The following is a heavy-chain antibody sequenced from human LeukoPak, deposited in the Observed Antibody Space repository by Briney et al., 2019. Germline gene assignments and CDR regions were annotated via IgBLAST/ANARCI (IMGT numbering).Heavy chain of an antibody. J-gene: IGHJ4*02. CDR2: IWYDGSNK. Sequence: PGGSLRLSCAASGFTFSSYGMHWVRQAPGKGLEWVAVIWYDGSNKYYADSVKGRFTISRDNSKNTLYLQMNSLRAEDTAVYYCARGSYSSGWFDYWGQGTLVTVSS. V-gene: IGHV3-33*01. D-gene: IGHD6-19*01. CDR1: GFTFSSYG. CDR3: ARGSYSSGWFDY.